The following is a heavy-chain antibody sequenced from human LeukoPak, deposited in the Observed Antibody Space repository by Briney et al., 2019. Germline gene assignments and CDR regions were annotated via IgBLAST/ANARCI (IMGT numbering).Heavy chain of an antibody. Sequence: GGSLRLSCAASGFIFSGSAMHWVRQASGKGLEWVGRIRSKANSYATAYAASVKGRFTISRDDSKNTAYLQMNSLKTEDTAVYYCTRQPSASFDYWGQGTLVTVSS. CDR3: TRQPSASFDY. V-gene: IGHV3-73*01. J-gene: IGHJ4*02. CDR2: IRSKANSYAT. CDR1: GFIFSGSA.